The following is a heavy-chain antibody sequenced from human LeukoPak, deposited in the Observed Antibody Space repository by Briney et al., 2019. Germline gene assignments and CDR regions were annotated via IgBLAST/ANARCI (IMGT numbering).Heavy chain of an antibody. CDR3: ARDRSEHYSTGY. J-gene: IGHJ4*02. CDR1: GFTFRSYA. CDR2: ISYDGSIK. V-gene: IGHV3-30-3*01. Sequence: PGGSLRLSCAASGFTFRSYAIHWVRQAPGKGLEWVAFISYDGSIKYYADSVKGRFSISRDNSKNTLSLQMNSLRGEDTAVYYCARDRSEHYSTGYWGQGTLDTVSS. D-gene: IGHD3-10*01.